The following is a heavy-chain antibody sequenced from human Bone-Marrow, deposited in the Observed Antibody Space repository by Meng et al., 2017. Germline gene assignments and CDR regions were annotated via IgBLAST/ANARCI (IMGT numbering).Heavy chain of an antibody. V-gene: IGHV4-30-2*01. CDR1: GGSISSDNYP. CDR2: IYHSGTA. Sequence: QLQLQESGSGLVKPSQTLSLTCAVSGGSISSDNYPWSWIRQPPGKGLESIGYIYHSGTAYYNPSLESRVTISVDRSKNQFSLKLGSVTAADTAVYYCARGDGYNRYFDYWGQGTLVTVSS. CDR3: ARGDGYNRYFDY. D-gene: IGHD5-24*01. J-gene: IGHJ4*02.